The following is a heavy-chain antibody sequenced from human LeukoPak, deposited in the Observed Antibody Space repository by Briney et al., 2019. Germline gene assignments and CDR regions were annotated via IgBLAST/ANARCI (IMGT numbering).Heavy chain of an antibody. V-gene: IGHV3-30*18. CDR1: GFTFSSYG. CDR2: ISYDGSNK. Sequence: PGGSLRLSCAASGFTFSSYGMHWVRQAPGKGLEWVAVISYDGSNKYYADSVKGRFTISRDNSKNTLYLQMNSLRAEDTAVYYCAKDIVVVLALAVGYYYYGMDVWGQGTTVTVSS. J-gene: IGHJ6*02. D-gene: IGHD2-2*01. CDR3: AKDIVVVLALAVGYYYYGMDV.